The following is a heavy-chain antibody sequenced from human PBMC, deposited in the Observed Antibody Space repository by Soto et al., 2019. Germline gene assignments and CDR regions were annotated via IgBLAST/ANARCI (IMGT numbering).Heavy chain of an antibody. CDR1: GGSFSGYY. CDR3: ASYDTSGYYV. V-gene: IGHV4-34*01. D-gene: IGHD3-22*01. J-gene: IGHJ4*02. Sequence: QVQLQQWGAGLLKPSETLSLTCAVYGGSFSGYYWSWFRQPPGKGLELIGEINHSGSTNYNPSLKSRVTISVDTSNNQFSLKLSSVTAADTAVYYCASYDTSGYYVGGQGTLVTVSS. CDR2: INHSGST.